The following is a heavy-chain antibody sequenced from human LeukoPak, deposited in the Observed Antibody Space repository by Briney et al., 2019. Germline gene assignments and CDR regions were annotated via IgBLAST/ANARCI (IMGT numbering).Heavy chain of an antibody. CDR1: GFTFSSYA. J-gene: IGHJ4*02. CDR2: ISYDGSNK. D-gene: IGHD2-2*01. V-gene: IGHV3-30-3*01. Sequence: GGTQRLFCAASGFTFSSYAMHGVREAPSKGLEWVAVISYDGSNKYYADSVKGRFTISRDNSKNTLYLQMNSLRAEDTAVYYCARERCSSTNCYAGGDYWGQGTLVTVSS. CDR3: ARERCSSTNCYAGGDY.